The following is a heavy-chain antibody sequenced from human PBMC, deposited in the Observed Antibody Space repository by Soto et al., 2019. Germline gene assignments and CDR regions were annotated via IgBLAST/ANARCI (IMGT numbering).Heavy chain of an antibody. CDR3: ARGGGEVVVVWAAAFDI. D-gene: IGHD2-15*01. V-gene: IGHV1-3*01. Sequence: ASVNVSCKASGCTFTSYAMHWVRQAPGQRLEWMGWINAGNGNTKYSQKFQGRVTITRDTSASTAYMELSSLRSEDTAVYYCARGGGEVVVVWAAAFDIWGKGKMVTVS. CDR1: GCTFTSYA. CDR2: INAGNGNT. J-gene: IGHJ3*02.